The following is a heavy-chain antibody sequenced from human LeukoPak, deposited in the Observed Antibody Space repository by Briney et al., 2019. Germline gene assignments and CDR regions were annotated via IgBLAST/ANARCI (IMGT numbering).Heavy chain of an antibody. CDR2: IIPIFGTA. CDR3: ASSSPPQLRIVGATPTGDDAFDI. V-gene: IGHV1-69*13. J-gene: IGHJ3*02. CDR1: GCTFSSYA. D-gene: IGHD1-26*01. Sequence: SVKVSCKASGCTFSSYAISWVRQAPGQGLEWMGGIIPIFGTANYAQKFQGRVTITADESTSTAYMELSSLRSEDTAVYYCASSSPPQLRIVGATPTGDDAFDIWGQGTMVTVSS.